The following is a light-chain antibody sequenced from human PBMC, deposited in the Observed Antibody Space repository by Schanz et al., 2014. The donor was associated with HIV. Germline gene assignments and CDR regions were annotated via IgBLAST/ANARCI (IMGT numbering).Light chain of an antibody. J-gene: IGKJ5*01. V-gene: IGKV3-15*01. CDR2: GAS. CDR3: QEYNSDSTT. Sequence: EVLMTQSPVTLSVSPGERVTLSCRTSQSVNNNVAWYQQKPGQAPRLLMYGASTRAAGIPARFSGSGSGTEFTLTISSLQSEDFATYYCQEYNSDSTTFGQGTRLEIK. CDR1: QSVNNN.